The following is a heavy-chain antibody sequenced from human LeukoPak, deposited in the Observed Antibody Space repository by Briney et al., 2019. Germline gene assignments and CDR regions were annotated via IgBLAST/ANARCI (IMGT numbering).Heavy chain of an antibody. Sequence: SETLSLTCTVSGGSISSYYWSWIRQPPGKGLEWIGYIYYSGSTHYNPSLKSRVTISVDTSKNQFSLKLSSVTAADTAVYYCARVAAARLDYWGQGTLVTVSS. CDR2: IYYSGST. J-gene: IGHJ4*02. D-gene: IGHD6-6*01. V-gene: IGHV4-59*01. CDR1: GGSISSYY. CDR3: ARVAAARLDY.